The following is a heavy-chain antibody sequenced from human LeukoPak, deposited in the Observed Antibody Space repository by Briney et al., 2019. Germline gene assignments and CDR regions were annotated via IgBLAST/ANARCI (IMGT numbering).Heavy chain of an antibody. CDR2: INPNSGGT. V-gene: IGHV1-2*02. D-gene: IGHD3-3*01. CDR1: GYTFTGYY. J-gene: IGHJ6*03. Sequence: GASVKVSCKASGYTFTGYYMHWVRQAPGQGLEWMGWINPNSGGTNYAQKFQGRVTMTRDTSISTAYMELSRLRSDDTAVYYCARDGFGITIFGVAYYYYYYMDVWGKGTTVTVSS. CDR3: ARDGFGITIFGVAYYYYYYMDV.